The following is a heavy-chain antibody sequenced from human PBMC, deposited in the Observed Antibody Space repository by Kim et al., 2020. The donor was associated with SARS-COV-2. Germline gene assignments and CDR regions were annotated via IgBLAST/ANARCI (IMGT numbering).Heavy chain of an antibody. Sequence: GGSLRLSCAASGFTFSSYSMNWVRQAPGKGLEWVSSISSSSSYIYYADSVKGRFTISRDNAKNSLYLQMNSLRAEDTAVYYCASLPGGCGGDCYSGWGFDYWGQGTLVTVSS. CDR3: ASLPGGCGGDCYSGWGFDY. D-gene: IGHD2-21*02. J-gene: IGHJ4*02. CDR2: ISSSSSYI. CDR1: GFTFSSYS. V-gene: IGHV3-21*01.